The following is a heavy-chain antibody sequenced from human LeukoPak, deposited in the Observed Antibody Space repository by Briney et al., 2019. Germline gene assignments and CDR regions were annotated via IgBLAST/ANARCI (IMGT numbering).Heavy chain of an antibody. CDR2: VYHSGSS. J-gene: IGHJ5*02. Sequence: SGAPSLTSTESGGSICSGGYYWSWIRLPPGRGLGWMVYVYHSGSSYYHTPLKSRDTICVDRSKNQFSLELSSVTDADTAVYYCASVYGRHPLNWFVPGGGKTLVTVSS. D-gene: IGHD1-14*01. V-gene: IGHV4-30-2*01. CDR3: ASVYGRHPLNWFVP. CDR1: GGSICSGGYY.